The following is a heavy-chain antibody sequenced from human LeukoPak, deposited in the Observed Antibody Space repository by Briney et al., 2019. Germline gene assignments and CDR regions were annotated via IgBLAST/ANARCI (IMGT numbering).Heavy chain of an antibody. V-gene: IGHV3-21*01. D-gene: IGHD5-18*01. CDR2: IILSSSYI. CDR3: ARDPADTATNYYHYMDV. J-gene: IGHJ6*03. Sequence: GGSLRLSCAASGFTFSSYTMNWVRQAPGKGLEWVSSIILSSSYIYYADSVKGRFTISRDNAKNSLYLQMNCLRAEDTAVYYCARDPADTATNYYHYMDVWGKGTTVTVSS. CDR1: GFTFSSYT.